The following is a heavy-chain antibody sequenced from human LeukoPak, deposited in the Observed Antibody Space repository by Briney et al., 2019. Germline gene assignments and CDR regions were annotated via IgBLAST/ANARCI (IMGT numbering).Heavy chain of an antibody. Sequence: SETLSLTCTVSGGSISSYYWSWIRQPPGKGLEWIGYIYYSGSTNYNPSLKSRVTISVDTSKNQFSLKLSSVTAADAAVYYCARASLYYDILTGYSTDAFDLWGQGTLVTVSS. D-gene: IGHD3-9*01. CDR3: ARASLYYDILTGYSTDAFDL. CDR2: IYYSGST. J-gene: IGHJ3*01. CDR1: GGSISSYY. V-gene: IGHV4-59*01.